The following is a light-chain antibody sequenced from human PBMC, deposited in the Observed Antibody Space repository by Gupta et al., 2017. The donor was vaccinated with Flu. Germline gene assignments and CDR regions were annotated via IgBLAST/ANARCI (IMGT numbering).Light chain of an antibody. CDR2: AES. CDR3: QQRNEWPAAAT. J-gene: IGKJ5*01. CDR1: QSVSTS. Sequence: SLSPGERATVTCRSRQSVSTSLAWSQQKPGPANMLMIYAESNRATGTPARFRGSGSGTDFTLTISSREPEDVEVYSCQQRNEWPAAATFGQGTRLEIK. V-gene: IGKV3-11*01.